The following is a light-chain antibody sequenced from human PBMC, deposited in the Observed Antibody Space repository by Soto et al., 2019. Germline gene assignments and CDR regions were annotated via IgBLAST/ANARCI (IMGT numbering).Light chain of an antibody. CDR1: SSNIGNNY. CDR2: ENN. CDR3: GKRDSSLSVWV. Sequence: QSVLTQPPSVSAAPGQKVTISCSGSSSNIGNNYVSCYQQLPATAAKLLIYENNKRPSGFPDRSSGYKSGPSATLGITRHQTGDAADYYCGKRDSSLSVWVFGGGTQLTVL. J-gene: IGLJ3*02. V-gene: IGLV1-51*02.